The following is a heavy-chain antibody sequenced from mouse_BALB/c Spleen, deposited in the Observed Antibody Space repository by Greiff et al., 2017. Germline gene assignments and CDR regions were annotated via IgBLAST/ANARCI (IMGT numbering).Heavy chain of an antibody. D-gene: IGHD1-1*01. V-gene: IGHV2-6-5*01. CDR2: IWGGGST. CDR1: GFSLTDYG. J-gene: IGHJ4*01. CDR3: AKPNYGSSPYAMDY. Sequence: VQLVESGPGLVAPSQSLSITCTVSGFSLTDYGVSWIRQPPGKGLEWLGVIWGGGSTYYNSALKSRLSISKDNSKSQVFLKMNSLQTDDTAMYYCAKPNYGSSPYAMDYWGQGTSVTVSS.